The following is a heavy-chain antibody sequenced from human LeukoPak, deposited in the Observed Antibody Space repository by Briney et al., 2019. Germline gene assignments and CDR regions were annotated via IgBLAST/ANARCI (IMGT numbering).Heavy chain of an antibody. CDR1: GFTFSNYG. CDR2: IYSGGST. CDR3: ASEGYYDILTGSFDY. V-gene: IGHV3-66*01. J-gene: IGHJ4*02. Sequence: GGSLRLSCAASGFTFSNYGMSWVRQAPGKGLEWVSVIYSGGSTYYADSVKGRFTISRDNSKNTLYLQMNSLRAEDTAVYYCASEGYYDILTGSFDYWGQGTLVTVSS. D-gene: IGHD3-9*01.